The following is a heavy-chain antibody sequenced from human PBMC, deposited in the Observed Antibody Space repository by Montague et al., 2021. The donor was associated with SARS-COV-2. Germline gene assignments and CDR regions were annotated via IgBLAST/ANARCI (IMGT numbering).Heavy chain of an antibody. J-gene: IGHJ3*02. V-gene: IGHV6-1*01. CDR3: ARGWNYAFDI. D-gene: IGHD1-7*01. Sequence: VKSRITISPDTSKNQFSLHLNSVTPEDTAVYYCARGWNYAFDIWIQGTMVTVSS.